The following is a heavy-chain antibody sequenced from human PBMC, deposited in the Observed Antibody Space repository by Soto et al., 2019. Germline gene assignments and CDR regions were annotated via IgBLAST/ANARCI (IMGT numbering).Heavy chain of an antibody. CDR3: ARRPTVTSLDY. D-gene: IGHD4-17*01. CDR2: ISYDGSNK. Sequence: ESGGGVVQPGRSLRLSCAASGFTFSSYGMHWVRQAPGKGLEWVAVISYDGSNKYYADSVKGRFTISRDNSKNTLYLQMNSLRAEDTAVYYCARRPTVTSLDYWGQGTLVTVSS. V-gene: IGHV3-30*03. J-gene: IGHJ4*02. CDR1: GFTFSSYG.